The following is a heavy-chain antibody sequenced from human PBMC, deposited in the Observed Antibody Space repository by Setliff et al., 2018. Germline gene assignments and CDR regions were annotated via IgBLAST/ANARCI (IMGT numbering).Heavy chain of an antibody. V-gene: IGHV1-69*13. CDR3: AREWVDIRMGGALDM. CDR1: GGTLSSYG. J-gene: IGHJ3*02. D-gene: IGHD2-2*03. CDR2: IIPIFGLP. Sequence: ASVKVSCKASGGTLSSYGLSWVRQAPGQGLEWLGRIIPIFGLPVYAQKFQGRVTFTADGSTSTAYMELGSLRSEDTAVYYCAREWVDIRMGGALDMWGQGTLVTVS.